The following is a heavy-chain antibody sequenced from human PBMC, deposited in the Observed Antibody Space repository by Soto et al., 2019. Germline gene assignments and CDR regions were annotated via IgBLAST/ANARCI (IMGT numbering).Heavy chain of an antibody. CDR3: ARDFALDYYDSSGLGGGFAYYYYGMDV. CDR2: ISAYNGNT. J-gene: IGHJ6*02. D-gene: IGHD3-22*01. Sequence: QVQLVQSGAEVKKPGASVKVSCKASGYTFTSYGISWVRQAPGQGLEWMGWISAYNGNTNYAQKLQGRVTMTTDTSTSTADMEXRRXRXADTAVYYCARDFALDYYDSSGLGGGFAYYYYGMDVWGQGTTVTVSS. V-gene: IGHV1-18*01. CDR1: GYTFTSYG.